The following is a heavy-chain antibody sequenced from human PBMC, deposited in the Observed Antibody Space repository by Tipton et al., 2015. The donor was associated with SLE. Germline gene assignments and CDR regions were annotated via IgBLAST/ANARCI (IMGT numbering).Heavy chain of an antibody. CDR1: GFTFRSYW. Sequence: SLRLSCAASGFTFRSYWMHWVRQATGKGLEWVSVISYDAINTYYADSVKGRFTISRDDSKNTLYLLMNSLRAEDTAVYYCARGDSSSLVGYFQHWGQGTLVTVSS. CDR3: ARGDSSSLVGYFQH. J-gene: IGHJ1*01. CDR2: ISYDAINT. D-gene: IGHD6-13*01. V-gene: IGHV3-30*03.